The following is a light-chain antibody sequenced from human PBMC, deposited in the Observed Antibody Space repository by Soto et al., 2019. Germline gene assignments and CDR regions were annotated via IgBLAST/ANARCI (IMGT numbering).Light chain of an antibody. CDR1: SSNIGNNY. J-gene: IGLJ3*02. Sequence: QSVLTQPPSVSAAPGQKVTISCSGSSSNIGNNYVSWYQQLPGTAPKLLIYENNKRPSGIPDRFSGSKSGTSATLGITGLQTGDEADYYCGKWDSSLSGGGVFGGGTKLTVL. V-gene: IGLV1-51*02. CDR3: GKWDSSLSGGGV. CDR2: ENN.